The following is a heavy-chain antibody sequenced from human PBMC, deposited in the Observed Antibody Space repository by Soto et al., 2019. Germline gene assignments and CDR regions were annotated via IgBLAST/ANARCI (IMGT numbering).Heavy chain of an antibody. D-gene: IGHD6-19*01. J-gene: IGHJ4*02. CDR3: ASLDKNSGWYN. Sequence: QVQLVESGGGVVQPGRSLRLSCAASGFTFSSYGMHWVRQAPGKGLEWVAVIWYDGSNKYYADSVKGRFTISRDNSKNRLYLQMNSLIAEDTAVYYCASLDKNSGWYNWGQGTLVTVSS. CDR2: IWYDGSNK. CDR1: GFTFSSYG. V-gene: IGHV3-33*01.